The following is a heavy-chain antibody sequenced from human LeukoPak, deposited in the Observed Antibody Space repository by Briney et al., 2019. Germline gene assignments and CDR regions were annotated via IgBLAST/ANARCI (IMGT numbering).Heavy chain of an antibody. CDR3: AKAKAAARYWDAFDI. CDR2: ISYDGSNK. D-gene: IGHD6-13*01. CDR1: GFTFSSYG. J-gene: IGHJ3*02. Sequence: PGGSLRLSCAASGFTFSSYGMHWVRQAPGKGLEWVAVISYDGSNKYYADSVKGRFTISRDNSKNTLYLQMNSLRAEDTAVYYCAKAKAAARYWDAFDIWGQGTMVTVSS. V-gene: IGHV3-30*18.